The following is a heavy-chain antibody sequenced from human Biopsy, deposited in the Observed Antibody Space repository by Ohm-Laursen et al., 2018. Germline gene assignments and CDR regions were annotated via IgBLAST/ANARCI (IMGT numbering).Heavy chain of an antibody. CDR1: GDSIRNYY. D-gene: IGHD1-26*01. Sequence: SDILSLTCTVSGDSIRNYYWSWIRQAAGKGLEWIGRIYPGGGTIYNPSLKSRVTMSVDTSKNHFSLNLNSVTAADTAVYYCAGIVLGPTNDAFDIWGQGTMVTVSS. CDR3: AGIVLGPTNDAFDI. J-gene: IGHJ3*02. V-gene: IGHV4-4*07. CDR2: IYPGGGT.